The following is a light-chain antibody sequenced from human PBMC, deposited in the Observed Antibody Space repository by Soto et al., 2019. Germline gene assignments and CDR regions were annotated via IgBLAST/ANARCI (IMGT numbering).Light chain of an antibody. CDR3: SSYTINGAPLV. Sequence: QSVLTQPASVSGSPGQSITISCTGTSSDVGGSNSLSWYQQNPGKVPKLIIYDVSRRPSGISIRFSGSKSGNTASLTISGLQAEDEADYYCSSYTINGAPLVFGTGTKLTVL. J-gene: IGLJ1*01. V-gene: IGLV2-14*01. CDR2: DVS. CDR1: SSDVGGSNS.